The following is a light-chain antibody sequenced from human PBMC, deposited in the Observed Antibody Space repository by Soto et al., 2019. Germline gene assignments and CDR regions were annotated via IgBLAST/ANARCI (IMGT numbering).Light chain of an antibody. Sequence: IVMTQSPGTRSVSTGERATLFCRASQSVRSSLAWYQQKPGQAPRLLIYDASNRATGIPARFSGSGSGTDFTLTISSLEPEDFAVYYCQQRSNWITFGQGTRLEIK. CDR2: DAS. V-gene: IGKV3-11*01. J-gene: IGKJ5*01. CDR3: QQRSNWIT. CDR1: QSVRSS.